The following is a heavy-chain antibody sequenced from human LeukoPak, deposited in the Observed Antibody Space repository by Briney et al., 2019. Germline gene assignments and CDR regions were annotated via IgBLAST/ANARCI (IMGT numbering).Heavy chain of an antibody. V-gene: IGHV3-20*04. D-gene: IGHD3-22*01. CDR2: INWNGGAT. CDR1: GFTFDAYG. Sequence: GGSLRLSCAASGFTFDAYGMTWVRQAPGKGLEWVSGINWNGGATNYADSVQGRFTISRDNAKNSLYLQMNSLRAEDTAFYYCARYYYDSSGYYHPFDYWGQGTLVTVSS. CDR3: ARYYYDSSGYYHPFDY. J-gene: IGHJ4*02.